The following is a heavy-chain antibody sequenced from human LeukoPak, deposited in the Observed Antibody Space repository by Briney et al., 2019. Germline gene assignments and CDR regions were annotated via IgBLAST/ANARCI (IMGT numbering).Heavy chain of an antibody. CDR1: GFTFSSYG. CDR2: IWYDGSNK. D-gene: IGHD2-2*01. V-gene: IGHV3-33*03. J-gene: IGHJ4*02. Sequence: GGSLRLSCAASGFTFSSYGMHWVRQAPGKGLEWVAVIWYDGSNKYYADSVKGRFTISRDNAKNSLYLQMNSLRAEDTAVYYSARTSYCSSTICYLVAPQQEFDYWGQGTLVTVSS. CDR3: ARTSYCSSTICYLVAPQQEFDY.